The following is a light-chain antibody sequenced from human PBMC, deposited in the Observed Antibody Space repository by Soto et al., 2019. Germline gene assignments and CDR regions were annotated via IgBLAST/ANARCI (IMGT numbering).Light chain of an antibody. CDR2: GAS. V-gene: IGKV3-20*01. Sequence: EIVLTQSPGTLSLSPGERATLSCRASHSFSSSYLAWYQQKPGQAPRLLIYGASSRATGIPDRFSGSVSGTDFTLNISSLEPEDFAVYYCQQYASSPPITFGQGTRLEIK. J-gene: IGKJ5*01. CDR1: HSFSSSY. CDR3: QQYASSPPIT.